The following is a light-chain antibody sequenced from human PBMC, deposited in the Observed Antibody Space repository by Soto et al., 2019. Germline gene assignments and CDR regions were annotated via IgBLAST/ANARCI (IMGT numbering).Light chain of an antibody. Sequence: QLVLTQPASVSGSPGQSITISCTAASTDVGDYYFVSWYQHHPGKAPKLMIYEVSNWPSGVSNRFSGSKSGNTASLTISGLQAEDEADYYCSSYTNSNTQVFGGGTKLTVL. J-gene: IGLJ3*02. V-gene: IGLV2-14*01. CDR3: SSYTNSNTQV. CDR2: EVS. CDR1: STDVGDYYF.